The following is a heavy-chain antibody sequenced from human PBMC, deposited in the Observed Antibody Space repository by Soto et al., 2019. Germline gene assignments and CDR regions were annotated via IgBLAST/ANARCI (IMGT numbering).Heavy chain of an antibody. V-gene: IGHV4-39*01. J-gene: IGHJ6*04. CDR2: VYFSGST. CDR1: GGSISNSHYY. Sequence: QLQLQESGPGLVKPSETLSLTCAVSGGSISNSHYYWGWIRQPPGKGLEWVGSVYFSGSTYYHPSLKSRLTISVDTSKNPFSLNLSSVTAADTAIYYCARQKNLLWLFDVWGKGTTVTVSS. CDR3: ARQKNLLWLFDV. D-gene: IGHD3-10*01.